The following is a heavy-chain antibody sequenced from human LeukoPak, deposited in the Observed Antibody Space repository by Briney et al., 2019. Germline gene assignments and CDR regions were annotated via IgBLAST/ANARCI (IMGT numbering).Heavy chain of an antibody. Sequence: GGSLRLSCAASGFTFSDYSMNWVRQAPGKGLECVSYINSGSSTIYYVDSVEGRFTISRDNAKNSLYLQMNSLRDEDTAVYHCARTRSKVGTPTFDYWGQGTLVTVSS. D-gene: IGHD4-23*01. J-gene: IGHJ4*02. CDR1: GFTFSDYS. CDR3: ARTRSKVGTPTFDY. CDR2: INSGSSTI. V-gene: IGHV3-48*02.